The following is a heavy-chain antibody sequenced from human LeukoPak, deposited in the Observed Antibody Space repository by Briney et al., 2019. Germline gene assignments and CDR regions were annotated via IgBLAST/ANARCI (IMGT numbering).Heavy chain of an antibody. Sequence: GESLKISCKGSEYTFTNYWIGWVRQMPGRGLEWMGIVFPGGSDARYSPSFRGQVTISADKSVTTAYLQWSSLKASDTAMYYCARQPEEVPTYDDGSGYYFGAFDMWGQGTMVTVSS. J-gene: IGHJ3*02. CDR2: VFPGGSDA. CDR1: EYTFTNYW. CDR3: ARQPEEVPTYDDGSGYYFGAFDM. V-gene: IGHV5-51*01. D-gene: IGHD3-22*01.